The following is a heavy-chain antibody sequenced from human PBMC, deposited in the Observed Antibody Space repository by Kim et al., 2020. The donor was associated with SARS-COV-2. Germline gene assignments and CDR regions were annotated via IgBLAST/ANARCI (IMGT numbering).Heavy chain of an antibody. CDR1: GFTFSSYA. CDR2: ISGSGGST. CDR3: AKDMSPSSSWYDPGLLLRFDY. D-gene: IGHD6-13*01. Sequence: GGSLRLSCAASGFTFSSYAMSWVRQAPGKGLEWVSAISGSGGSTYYADSVKGRFTISRDNSKNTLYLQMNSLRAEDTAVYYCAKDMSPSSSWYDPGLLLRFDYWGQGNLVTVSS. V-gene: IGHV3-23*01. J-gene: IGHJ4*02.